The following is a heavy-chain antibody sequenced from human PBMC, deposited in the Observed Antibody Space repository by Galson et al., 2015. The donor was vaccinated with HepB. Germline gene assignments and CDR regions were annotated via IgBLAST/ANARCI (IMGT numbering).Heavy chain of an antibody. CDR1: GFTFSDYY. CDR3: ARCGWNDPLGYEPTYYGMDV. Sequence: SLRLSCAASGFTFSDYYMSWIRQAPGKGLEWVSYISSSSSYTNYADSVKGRFTISRDNAKNTLYLQMNSLRAEDTAVYYCARCGWNDPLGYEPTYYGMDVWGQGTTVTVSS. D-gene: IGHD1-1*01. J-gene: IGHJ6*02. CDR2: ISSSSSYT. V-gene: IGHV3-11*06.